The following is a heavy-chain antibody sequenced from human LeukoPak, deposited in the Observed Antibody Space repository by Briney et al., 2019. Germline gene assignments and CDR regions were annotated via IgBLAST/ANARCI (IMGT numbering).Heavy chain of an antibody. CDR2: INHDGTGT. V-gene: IGHV3-74*01. Sequence: GGSLRLSCAASGFTFTNYWMHWVRQAPGKGLVWVSGINHDGTGTYYADSVKGRFTISRDNAKNTVDLQMNGLRAEDTTVYSCATVSEYWGQGTLVTVSS. CDR3: ATVSEY. J-gene: IGHJ4*02. CDR1: GFTFTNYW.